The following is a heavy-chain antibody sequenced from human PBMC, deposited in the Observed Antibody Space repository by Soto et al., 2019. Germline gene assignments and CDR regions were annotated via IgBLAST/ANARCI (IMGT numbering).Heavy chain of an antibody. V-gene: IGHV3-23*01. CDR3: ARVVESPTTVTTFSSYWYFDL. CDR2: ISGSGGST. D-gene: IGHD4-17*01. CDR1: GFTFSSYA. Sequence: EVQLLESGGGLVQPGGSLRLSCAASGFTFSSYAMSWVRQAPGKGLEWVSAISGSGGSTYYADSVKGRFTISRDNSKNTLYLQMNSLRAEDTAVYYCARVVESPTTVTTFSSYWYFDLWGRGTLVTVSS. J-gene: IGHJ2*01.